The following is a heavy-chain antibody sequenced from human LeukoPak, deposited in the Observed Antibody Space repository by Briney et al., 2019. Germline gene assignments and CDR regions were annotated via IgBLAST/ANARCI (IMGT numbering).Heavy chain of an antibody. CDR2: ISYDGSNK. D-gene: IGHD5-18*01. Sequence: PGGSLRLSCAASGFTFSSYAMSWVRQAPGKGLEWVAVISYDGSNKYYADSVKGRFTISRDNSKNTLYLQMNSLRAEDTAVYYCAKDGDTFYWGQGTLVTVSS. V-gene: IGHV3-30*18. CDR3: AKDGDTFY. CDR1: GFTFSSYA. J-gene: IGHJ4*02.